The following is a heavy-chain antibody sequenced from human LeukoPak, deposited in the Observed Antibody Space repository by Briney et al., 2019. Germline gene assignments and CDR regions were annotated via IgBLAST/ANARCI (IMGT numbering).Heavy chain of an antibody. J-gene: IGHJ5*02. CDR1: GFTFSSCW. CDR2: INSDGSTT. D-gene: IGHD6-19*01. CDR3: ARSGSGWFDH. Sequence: GGSLRLPCAASGFTFSSCWMHWVRQAPGKGLVWVSRINSDGSTTNYADSVRGRFTISRDNSKNMVYLQMSSLRVEDTAVYYCARSGSGWFDHWGQGTLVTVSA. V-gene: IGHV3-74*01.